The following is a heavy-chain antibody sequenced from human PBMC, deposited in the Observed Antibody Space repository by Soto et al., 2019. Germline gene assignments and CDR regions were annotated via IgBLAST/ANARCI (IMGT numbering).Heavy chain of an antibody. J-gene: IGHJ4*02. V-gene: IGHV5-51*01. CDR1: GYTFSKFW. Sequence: GESLKISCKGSGYTFSKFWLGWVRQMPGKGLELMGIIYPDDSDTRYSPSFRGQVTISADKSISTAYLQWSSLKASDTAVYYCTTDPEIEITFGRVIVTNFDYWGQGTLVTVSS. D-gene: IGHD3-16*02. CDR2: IYPDDSDT. CDR3: TTDPEIEITFGRVIVTNFDY.